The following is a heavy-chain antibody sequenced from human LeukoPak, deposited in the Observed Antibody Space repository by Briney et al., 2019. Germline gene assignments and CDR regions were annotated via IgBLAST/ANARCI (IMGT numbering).Heavy chain of an antibody. CDR2: ISSSSSYI. CDR3: ARDPVVGAKNWFDP. V-gene: IGHV3-21*01. CDR1: GFTFSSYS. D-gene: IGHD1-26*01. Sequence: GGSLRLSCAASGFTFSSYSMNWVRQAPGKGLEWVSSISSSSSYIYYADSVKGRFTISRDNAKNSLYLQMNGLRAEDTAVYYCARDPVVGAKNWFDPWGQGTLVTVSS. J-gene: IGHJ5*02.